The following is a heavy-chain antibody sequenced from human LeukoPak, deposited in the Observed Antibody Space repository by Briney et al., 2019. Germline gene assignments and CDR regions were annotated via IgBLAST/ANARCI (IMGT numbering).Heavy chain of an antibody. Sequence: PSETLSLTCTVSGGSISSYYWTWIRQPPGKGLEWIGYIYYSGSTNYNPSLKSRVTISVDTSRNQFSLKLSSVTAADTAVYYCATTGGGGARYFYYYMDVWGNGTTVTVSS. CDR1: GGSISSYY. CDR3: ATTGGGGARYFYYYMDV. V-gene: IGHV4-59*01. D-gene: IGHD3-16*01. CDR2: IYYSGST. J-gene: IGHJ6*03.